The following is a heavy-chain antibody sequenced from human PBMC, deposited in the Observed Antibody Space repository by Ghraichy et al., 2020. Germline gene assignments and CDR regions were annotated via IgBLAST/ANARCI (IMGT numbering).Heavy chain of an antibody. CDR1: GFTFSSYW. J-gene: IGHJ4*02. V-gene: IGHV3-7*03. D-gene: IGHD4-17*01. Sequence: GGSLRLSCAGSGFTFSSYWMTWVRQAPGKGLEWVANIKQDGSEKYYVDSVKGRFTISRDNAKSSLYLQMNSLRAEDTAVYYCARVGYGDYFDYWGQGTLVTVAS. CDR2: IKQDGSEK. CDR3: ARVGYGDYFDY.